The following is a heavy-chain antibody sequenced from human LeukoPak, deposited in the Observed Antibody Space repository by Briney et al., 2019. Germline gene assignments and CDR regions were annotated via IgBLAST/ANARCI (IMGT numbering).Heavy chain of an antibody. CDR2: IYYSGST. J-gene: IGHJ4*02. D-gene: IGHD2-15*01. Sequence: SETLSLTCTVSGGSISSSSYYWGWIRQPPGKGLEWIVSIYYSGSTYYNPSLKSRVTISVDTSKNQFSLKLSSVTAADTAVYYCARLPYCSGGSCYSDLDYWGQGTLVTAST. V-gene: IGHV4-39*01. CDR3: ARLPYCSGGSCYSDLDY. CDR1: GGSISSSSYY.